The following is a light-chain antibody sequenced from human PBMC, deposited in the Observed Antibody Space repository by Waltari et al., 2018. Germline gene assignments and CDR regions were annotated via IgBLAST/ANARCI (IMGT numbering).Light chain of an antibody. CDR2: RNN. CDR1: SSNIGSNY. Sequence: QSVLTQPPSASGTPGQRVTISCSGSSSNIGSNYVYWYQQVPGTAPKLLIYRNNPRPSGVPDRFSGSKSGTSASLAISGLRSEDEADYYCAAWDDSLGGPVFGGGTKVTVL. J-gene: IGLJ2*01. V-gene: IGLV1-47*01. CDR3: AAWDDSLGGPV.